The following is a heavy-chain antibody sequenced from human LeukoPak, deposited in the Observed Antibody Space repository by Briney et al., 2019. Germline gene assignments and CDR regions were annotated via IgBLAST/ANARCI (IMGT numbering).Heavy chain of an antibody. CDR2: TYYRSKWYN. Sequence: SQTLSLTCAISGDSVSSNSAAWNWIRQSPSRGLEWLGRTYYRSKWYNDYAVSVKSRITINPDTSKNQFSLQLNSVTPEDTAVYYCARDKITMVRGHPWDLYYYSMDVWGQGTTVTVSS. D-gene: IGHD3-10*01. J-gene: IGHJ6*02. CDR1: GDSVSSNSAA. CDR3: ARDKITMVRGHPWDLYYYSMDV. V-gene: IGHV6-1*01.